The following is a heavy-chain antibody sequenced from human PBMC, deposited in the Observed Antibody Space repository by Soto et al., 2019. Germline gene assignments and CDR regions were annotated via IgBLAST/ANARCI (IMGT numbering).Heavy chain of an antibody. CDR2: IRTNSEGGTT. J-gene: IGHJ4*02. V-gene: IGHV3-15*07. D-gene: IGHD6-19*01. CDR3: TPDITVASPNGGL. CDR1: GFDFNNAW. Sequence: EVQLVESGGGLVKPGESLRLSCAAAGFDFNNAWLNWVRQAPGKGLEWVGRIRTNSEGGTTDYAAPVKGRFTISRDDSINMVDLQMNSLKTEDTAVYYCTPDITVASPNGGLWGPGTLVTVSS.